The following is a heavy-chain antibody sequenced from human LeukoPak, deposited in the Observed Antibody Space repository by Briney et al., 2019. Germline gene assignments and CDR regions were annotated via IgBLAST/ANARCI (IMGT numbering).Heavy chain of an antibody. V-gene: IGHV5-10-1*01. CDR3: ARQGGTLYGY. Sequence: GGALEISCKGSGYIFTSYWISGVRQVAGKGLEGMGRIDPSDSYTNYSPSFQGHVTISADKSISTAYLQWSSLKASDTAMYYCARQGGTLYGYWGQGTLVTVSS. D-gene: IGHD2/OR15-2a*01. CDR2: IDPSDSYT. CDR1: GYIFTSYW. J-gene: IGHJ4*02.